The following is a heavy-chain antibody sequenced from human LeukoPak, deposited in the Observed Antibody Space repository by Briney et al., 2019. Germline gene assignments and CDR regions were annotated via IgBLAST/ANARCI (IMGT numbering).Heavy chain of an antibody. CDR1: AFTFSSYD. CDR2: IGTAGDT. J-gene: IGHJ6*03. V-gene: IGHV3-13*01. Sequence: GGSLRLSCAASAFTFSSYDMHWVRQATGKGLEWVSAIGTAGDTYYPGSVKGRFTISRENAKNSLYLQMNSLRAGDTAVYYCARAAGYDWGYYYYMDVWGKGTTVNVSS. CDR3: ARAAGYDWGYYYYMDV. D-gene: IGHD5-12*01.